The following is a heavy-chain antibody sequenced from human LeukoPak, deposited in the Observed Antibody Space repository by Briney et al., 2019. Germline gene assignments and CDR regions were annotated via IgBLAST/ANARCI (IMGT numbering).Heavy chain of an antibody. CDR2: VFHSGST. Sequence: SGTLSLTCAVSGGSISSGNWWSWVRQPPGKGLEWIGEVFHSGSTNYNPSLKGRVIILVDNSKNQFSLKLTSVTAADTAVYYCTRNGAYCIDNWGQGTLVTVSS. V-gene: IGHV4-4*02. CDR3: TRNGAYCIDN. D-gene: IGHD4/OR15-4a*01. CDR1: GGSISSGNW. J-gene: IGHJ4*02.